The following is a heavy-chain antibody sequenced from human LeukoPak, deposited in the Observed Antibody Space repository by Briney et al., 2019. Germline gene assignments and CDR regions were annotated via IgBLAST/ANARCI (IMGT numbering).Heavy chain of an antibody. Sequence: ASVKVSCKTSGYIFTGYYIHWVRQAPGQGLEWMGWINPNGGGTTYGQRFQGRVIMTRDTSISTAYMELSRLRSDDTAVYYCARDGERRTPAAAGNGEVDYWGQGTLVTVSS. V-gene: IGHV1-2*02. J-gene: IGHJ4*02. CDR2: INPNGGGT. CDR1: GYIFTGYY. CDR3: ARDGERRTPAAAGNGEVDY. D-gene: IGHD6-13*01.